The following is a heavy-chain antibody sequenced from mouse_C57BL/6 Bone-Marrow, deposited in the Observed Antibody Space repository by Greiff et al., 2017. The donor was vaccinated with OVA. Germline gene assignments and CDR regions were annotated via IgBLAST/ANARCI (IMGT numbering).Heavy chain of an antibody. Sequence: EVNVVESGGDLVKPGGSLKLSCAASGFTFSSYGMSWVRQTPDKRLEWVATISSGGSYTYYPDSVKGRFTISRDNAKNTLYLQMSSLKSEDTAMYYCARRAYYSPHWYFDVWGTGTTVTVSS. CDR1: GFTFSSYG. CDR3: ARRAYYSPHWYFDV. J-gene: IGHJ1*03. CDR2: ISSGGSYT. V-gene: IGHV5-6*02. D-gene: IGHD2-12*01.